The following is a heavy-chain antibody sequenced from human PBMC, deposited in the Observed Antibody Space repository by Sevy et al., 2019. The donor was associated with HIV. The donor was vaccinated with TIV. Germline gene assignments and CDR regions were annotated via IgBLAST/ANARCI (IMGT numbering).Heavy chain of an antibody. CDR1: GYSISSGYY. J-gene: IGHJ4*02. Sequence: SETLSLTCAVSGYSISSGYYWGWIRQPPGKGLEWLGSLHHIGSTYYNPSLKSRVTISVDTSKNPFSLNRSSVTAADTAVYHCARVDTIFGATGFDYWGQGTLVTVSS. V-gene: IGHV4-38-2*01. D-gene: IGHD3-3*01. CDR3: ARVDTIFGATGFDY. CDR2: LHHIGST.